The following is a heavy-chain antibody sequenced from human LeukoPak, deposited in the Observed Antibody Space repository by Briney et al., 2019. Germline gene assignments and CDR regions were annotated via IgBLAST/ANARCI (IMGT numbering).Heavy chain of an antibody. CDR1: GFTFSSYA. D-gene: IGHD6-13*01. CDR2: ISGSGGST. CDR3: AKDLSSIAAAGTPLDY. V-gene: IGHV3-23*01. Sequence: GGSLRLSCAASGFTFSSYAMSWVRQAPGKGLEWVSAISGSGGSTYYADSVKGRFTISRDNSKNTLYLQMNSLRAEDTAVYYCAKDLSSIAAAGTPLDYWGQGTLVTVPS. J-gene: IGHJ4*02.